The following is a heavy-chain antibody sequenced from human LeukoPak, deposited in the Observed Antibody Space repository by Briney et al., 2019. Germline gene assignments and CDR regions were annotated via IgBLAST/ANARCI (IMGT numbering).Heavy chain of an antibody. V-gene: IGHV3-64D*06. J-gene: IGHJ4*02. CDR3: AKWGDYDILTGYYDSDY. D-gene: IGHD3-9*01. CDR1: GFSFSTSA. Sequence: GGSLRLSCSASGFSFSTSAMHWVRQAPGKGPQFVSAITTNGRSTYYADSVKGRFTISRDNSKSTLDLQMSSLRAEDTAVYYCAKWGDYDILTGYYDSDYWGQGTLVTVSS. CDR2: ITTNGRST.